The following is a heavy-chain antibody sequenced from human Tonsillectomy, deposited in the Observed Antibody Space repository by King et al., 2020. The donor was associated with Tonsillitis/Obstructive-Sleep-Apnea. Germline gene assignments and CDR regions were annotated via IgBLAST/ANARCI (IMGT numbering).Heavy chain of an antibody. CDR2: ISLYNGNT. V-gene: IGHV1-18*01. CDR1: GYTFTSYG. D-gene: IGHD2-21*01. J-gene: IGHJ4*02. CDR3: ARVQTHPVPPKYELLSSFDY. Sequence: VQLVESGAEVRRSGASVKVSCKASGYTFTSYGVTWVRQAPGQGLEWMGWISLYNGNTKYSQKLQGRVTMTTDTSTSTAYMELRSLRSDDTAVYYCARVQTHPVPPKYELLSSFDYWGQGTLVTVSS.